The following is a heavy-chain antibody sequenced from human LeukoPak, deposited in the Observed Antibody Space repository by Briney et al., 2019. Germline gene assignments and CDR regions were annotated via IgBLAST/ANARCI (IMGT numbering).Heavy chain of an antibody. Sequence: SETLSLTCTVSGGSISSGNYHWSWIRQPPGKGLEWIGYIYHSGSTYYNPSLKSRVTISVDRSKNQFSLKLSSVTAADTAVYYCARDSSSSSWGTGPSDYWGQGTLVTVSS. D-gene: IGHD6-6*01. CDR2: IYHSGST. J-gene: IGHJ4*02. V-gene: IGHV4-30-2*01. CDR1: GGSISSGNYH. CDR3: ARDSSSSSWGTGPSDY.